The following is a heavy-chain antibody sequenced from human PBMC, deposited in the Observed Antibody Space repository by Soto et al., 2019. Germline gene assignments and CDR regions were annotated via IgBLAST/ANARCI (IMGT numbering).Heavy chain of an antibody. D-gene: IGHD3-16*01. V-gene: IGHV1-69*06. J-gene: IGHJ5*02. CDR2: ITPMVGTA. Sequence: QVQLVQSGAEVKKPGSSVKVSCKASGDTFSTYGISWVRQAPGQGLEWMGRITPMVGTANYAQKWQGRVTMTADKSTSTAYMELSSLRSEDTAVYYCARDVTDDYIWGSSNTWFEPWGQGTQVTVSS. CDR1: GDTFSTYG. CDR3: ARDVTDDYIWGSSNTWFEP.